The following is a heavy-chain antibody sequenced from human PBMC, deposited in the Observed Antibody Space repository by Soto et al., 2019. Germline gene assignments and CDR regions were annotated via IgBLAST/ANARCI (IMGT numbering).Heavy chain of an antibody. CDR3: AKPTATGEGAFDL. CDR1: GFTCSSYD. D-gene: IGHD2-8*02. J-gene: IGHJ3*01. CDR2: ILVDGRT. V-gene: IGHV3-23*01. Sequence: GGSLRLSCAASGFTCSSYDMSWVRQAPGKGLEWVSTILVDGRTFYVDSVKGRFTISRDNSKNTVYLQMNSLTAGDPALYSCAKPTATGEGAFDLCGQGTMVTVSS.